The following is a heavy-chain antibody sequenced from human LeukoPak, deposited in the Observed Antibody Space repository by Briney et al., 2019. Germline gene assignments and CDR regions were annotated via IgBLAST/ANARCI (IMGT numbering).Heavy chain of an antibody. D-gene: IGHD3-10*01. CDR1: GYTFTGYY. J-gene: IGHJ5*02. CDR2: INPNSGGT. V-gene: IGHV1-2*04. Sequence: ASVKVSCKASGYTFTGYYMHWVRQAPGQGLEWMGWINPNSGGTNYAQKFQGWVTMTRDTSISTAYMELRGLRSEDTAVYYCVRDGEGVAISVNYWFDPWGQGTLATVSS. CDR3: VRDGEGVAISVNYWFDP.